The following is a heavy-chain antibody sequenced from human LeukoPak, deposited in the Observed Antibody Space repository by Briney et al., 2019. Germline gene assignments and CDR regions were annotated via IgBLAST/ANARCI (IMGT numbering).Heavy chain of an antibody. D-gene: IGHD1-26*01. CDR1: GFTFSDHY. J-gene: IGHJ4*02. CDR2: TKNKANSYTI. V-gene: IGHV3-72*01. Sequence: GGSLRLSCAASGFTFSDHYMDWVRQAPGKGLEWVGRTKNKANSYTIEYAASVKGRFTISRDESKNSLYLQMNSLKTEDTAVYYCARWDSGSCSDWGQGTLVTVSS. CDR3: ARWDSGSCSD.